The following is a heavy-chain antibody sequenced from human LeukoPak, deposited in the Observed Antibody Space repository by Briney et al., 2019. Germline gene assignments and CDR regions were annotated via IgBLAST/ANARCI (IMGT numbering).Heavy chain of an antibody. CDR1: GGSISSYY. CDR2: IYYSGST. D-gene: IGHD6-13*01. Sequence: PSETLSLTCTVSGGSISSYYWSWIRQPPGKGLEWIGYIYYSGSTNYNPSLKSRVTISVDTSKNQLSLKLSSVTAADTAVYYCASVYSSRTYWFDPWGQGTLVTVSS. J-gene: IGHJ5*02. V-gene: IGHV4-59*01. CDR3: ASVYSSRTYWFDP.